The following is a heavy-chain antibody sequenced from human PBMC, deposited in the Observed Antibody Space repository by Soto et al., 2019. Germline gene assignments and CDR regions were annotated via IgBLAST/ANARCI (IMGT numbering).Heavy chain of an antibody. CDR1: GFTFSSYV. CDR3: ARDPYGMDV. Sequence: QVHLVESGGGVVQHGRSLRLSCATSGFTFSSYVMHWVRQAPGKGLEWVAVISYDGSNKYYADSVKGRFTISRDNSKNTLYLQMNTLRADDTAVYYCARDPYGMDVWGQGTTVTVSS. CDR2: ISYDGSNK. J-gene: IGHJ6*02. V-gene: IGHV3-30-3*01.